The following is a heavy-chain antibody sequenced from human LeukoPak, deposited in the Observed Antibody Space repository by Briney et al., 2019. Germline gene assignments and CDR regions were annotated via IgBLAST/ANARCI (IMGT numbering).Heavy chain of an antibody. CDR1: GFTFSSYA. D-gene: IGHD3-10*01. CDR3: ANSGSGYFDY. J-gene: IGHJ4*02. Sequence: GGSLRLSCAASGFTFSSYAMSWVRQAPGKGLEWVSAISGSGGSTYYADSMKGRFTISRDNSKNTLYLQMNSLRAEDTAVYYCANSGSGYFDYWGQGTLVTVSS. CDR2: ISGSGGST. V-gene: IGHV3-23*01.